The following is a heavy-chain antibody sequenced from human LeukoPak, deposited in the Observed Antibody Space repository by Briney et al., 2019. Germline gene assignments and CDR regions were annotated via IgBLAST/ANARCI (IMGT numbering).Heavy chain of an antibody. CDR1: GFTFSSYR. CDR2: ISSSSSYI. J-gene: IGHJ4*02. D-gene: IGHD3-22*01. CDR3: ARELRHDYYDSSGLLD. V-gene: IGHV3-21*01. Sequence: GGSLRLSCAASGFTFSSYRMNWVRQAPGKGLEWVSSISSSSSYIYYADSVKGRFTISRDNAKNSLNLQMNSLRAEDTAVYYCARELRHDYYDSSGLLDWGQGTLVTVSS.